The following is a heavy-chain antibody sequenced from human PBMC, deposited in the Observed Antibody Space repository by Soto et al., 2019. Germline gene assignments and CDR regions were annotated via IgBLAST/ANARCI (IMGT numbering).Heavy chain of an antibody. CDR2: INAGNGNT. V-gene: IGHV1-3*01. J-gene: IGHJ4*02. CDR1: GYTFTSYA. D-gene: IGHD1-1*01. CDR3: ARVLWRSGTLDY. Sequence: ASVKVSCKASGYTFTSYAMHWVRQAPGQRLEWMGWINAGNGNTKYSQKFQGRVTITRDTSASTAYMELSSLRSEDTAVYYCARVLWRSGTLDYWGQGTLVTVSS.